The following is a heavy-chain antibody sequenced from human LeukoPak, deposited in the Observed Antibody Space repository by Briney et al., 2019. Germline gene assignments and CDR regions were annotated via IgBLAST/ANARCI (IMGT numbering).Heavy chain of an antibody. CDR1: GYSISSGYY. Sequence: SETLSLTCTVSGYSISSGYYWGWIRQPPGKGLEWIGSIHHSGNTYYNPSLKSRVTISVDTSKSHFSLKLSSVTAADTAVYYGARLGGYLYWGQGTLVTVSP. D-gene: IGHD5-12*01. CDR2: IHHSGNT. V-gene: IGHV4-38-2*02. CDR3: ARLGGYLY. J-gene: IGHJ4*02.